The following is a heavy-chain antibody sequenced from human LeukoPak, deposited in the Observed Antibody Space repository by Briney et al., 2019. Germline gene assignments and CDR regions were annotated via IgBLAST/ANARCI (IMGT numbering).Heavy chain of an antibody. CDR1: GFTFSSYG. J-gene: IGHJ4*02. Sequence: PGGSPRLSCAASGFTFSSYGMHWVRQAPGKGLEWVAVIWNDGSNKYYADSVKGRFTISRDNSKNTLYLQMNSLKDEDTAVYYCVTDGENLLVRAIDYWGQGTLVTVSS. CDR3: VTDGENLLVRAIDY. D-gene: IGHD3-10*01. V-gene: IGHV3-33*01. CDR2: IWNDGSNK.